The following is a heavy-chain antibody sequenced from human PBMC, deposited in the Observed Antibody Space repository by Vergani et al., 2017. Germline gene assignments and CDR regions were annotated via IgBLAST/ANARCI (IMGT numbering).Heavy chain of an antibody. V-gene: IGHV4-4*02. J-gene: IGHJ5*02. CDR1: GGSISSNNW. Sequence: QVQLQESGPGLVKPSGTLSLTCAVSGGSISSNNWWSWVRQPPGKGLEWIGELYHGGSTNYNPSLKSRVTMSVDKSKNQFSLKLSSVTAADTALYYCTRGVVAAAGNNGFDPWGQGTLVTVSS. CDR2: LYHGGST. CDR3: TRGVVAAAGNNGFDP. D-gene: IGHD6-13*01.